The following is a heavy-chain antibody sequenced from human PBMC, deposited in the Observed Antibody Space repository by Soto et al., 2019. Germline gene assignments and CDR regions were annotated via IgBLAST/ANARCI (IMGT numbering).Heavy chain of an antibody. D-gene: IGHD3-22*01. Sequence: ASAKVSCKASGYTFTSYGISWVRQAPGQGLEWMGWISAYNGNTNYAQKLQGRVTMTTDTSTSTAYMELRSLRSDDTAVYYCARTDDSSGYYYFDYWGQGTLVTVSS. J-gene: IGHJ4*02. CDR2: ISAYNGNT. CDR1: GYTFTSYG. CDR3: ARTDDSSGYYYFDY. V-gene: IGHV1-18*01.